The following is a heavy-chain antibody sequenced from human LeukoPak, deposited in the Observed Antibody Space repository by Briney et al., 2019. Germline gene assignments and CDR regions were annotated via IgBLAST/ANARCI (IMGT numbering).Heavy chain of an antibody. Sequence: ASVKVSCKVSGGTFSNDSITWVRQAPGQGLEWMGWISAYNGNTNYAQKLQGRVTMTTDTSTSTAYMELRSLRSDDTAVYYCARDGFVVVAATPPGWFDPWGQGTLVTVSS. CDR1: GGTFSNDS. V-gene: IGHV1-18*01. D-gene: IGHD2-15*01. CDR2: ISAYNGNT. CDR3: ARDGFVVVAATPPGWFDP. J-gene: IGHJ5*02.